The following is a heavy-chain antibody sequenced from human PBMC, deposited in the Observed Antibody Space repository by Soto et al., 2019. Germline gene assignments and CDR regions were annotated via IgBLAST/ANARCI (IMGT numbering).Heavy chain of an antibody. Sequence: GGSLRLSCAASGFTFSSYDMHWVRQATGKGLEWVSAIGTAGDTYYPGSVKGRFTISRENAKNSLYLQMNSLRAEDTAVYYCARERTTGYRGLYYYYGMDVWGQGTTVTVSS. J-gene: IGHJ6*02. CDR3: ARERTTGYRGLYYYYGMDV. CDR2: IGTAGDT. V-gene: IGHV3-13*01. CDR1: GFTFSSYD. D-gene: IGHD3-9*01.